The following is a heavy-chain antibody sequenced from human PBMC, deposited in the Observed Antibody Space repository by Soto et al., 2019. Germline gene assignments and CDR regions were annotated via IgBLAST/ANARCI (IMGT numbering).Heavy chain of an antibody. CDR2: IYYSGST. CDR1: GGSISSYY. D-gene: IGHD3-22*01. V-gene: IGHV4-59*01. Sequence: SETLSLTCTVSGGSISSYYWSWIRQPPGKGLEWIGYIYYSGSTNYNPSLKSRVTISVDTSKNQFSLKLSSVTAADTAVYYCARGYDSSGYYLIHPYFDYWGQGTLVTVSS. CDR3: ARGYDSSGYYLIHPYFDY. J-gene: IGHJ4*02.